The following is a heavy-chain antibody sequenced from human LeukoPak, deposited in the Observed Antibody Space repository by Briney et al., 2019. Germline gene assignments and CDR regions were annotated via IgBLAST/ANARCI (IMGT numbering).Heavy chain of an antibody. D-gene: IGHD6-13*01. CDR2: INAGNGNT. Sequence: ASVKVSCKASGYTFTTYAMHWVRQAPGQRLEWMGWINAGNGNTKYSQKFQARVTITRDTSASTAYMEMRGLRSEDTAVYYCARDPIGSRWPYYFDYWGQGTLVTVSS. V-gene: IGHV1-3*01. J-gene: IGHJ4*02. CDR1: GYTFTTYA. CDR3: ARDPIGSRWPYYFDY.